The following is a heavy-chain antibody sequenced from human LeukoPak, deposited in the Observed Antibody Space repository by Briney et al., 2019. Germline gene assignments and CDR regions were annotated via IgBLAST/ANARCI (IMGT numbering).Heavy chain of an antibody. CDR3: ARHLDGVDY. CDR2: IYHSGST. V-gene: IGHV4-38-2*01. J-gene: IGHJ4*02. Sequence: SETLSLTCADSGYSISSGYYWGWIRQPPGKGLEWIGSIYHSGSTYYNPSLKSRVTISVDTSKNQFSLKLSSVTAADTAVYYCARHLDGVDYWGQGTLVTVSS. CDR1: GYSISSGYY.